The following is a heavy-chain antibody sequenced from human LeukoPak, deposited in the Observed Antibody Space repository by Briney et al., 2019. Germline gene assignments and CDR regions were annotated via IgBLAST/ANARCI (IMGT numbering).Heavy chain of an antibody. D-gene: IGHD1-20*01. V-gene: IGHV4-39*01. Sequence: SETLSLTCPVSGASITSSSFFWGWIRQPPGKGLEWIGSISYSGNTFYNSSLRSRVTISVDTSENQFSLKLTSVTAADTAVYYCARRRAYNFYDPWGQGTLVTVSS. J-gene: IGHJ5*02. CDR3: ARRRAYNFYDP. CDR2: ISYSGNT. CDR1: GASITSSSFF.